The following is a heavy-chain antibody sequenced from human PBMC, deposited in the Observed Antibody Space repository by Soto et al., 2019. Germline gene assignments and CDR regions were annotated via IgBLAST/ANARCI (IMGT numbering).Heavy chain of an antibody. J-gene: IGHJ4*02. Sequence: QVQLQESGPGLVKPSQTLSLTRTVSGGSISSGDYYWSWIRQPPGKGLEWIGYIYYSGSTYYNPSLKSRVTISVDTSKNQFSLKLSSVTAADTAVYYCARGCYDSSGYFAWYFDYWGQGTLVTVSS. CDR1: GGSISSGDYY. V-gene: IGHV4-30-4*01. D-gene: IGHD3-22*01. CDR3: ARGCYDSSGYFAWYFDY. CDR2: IYYSGST.